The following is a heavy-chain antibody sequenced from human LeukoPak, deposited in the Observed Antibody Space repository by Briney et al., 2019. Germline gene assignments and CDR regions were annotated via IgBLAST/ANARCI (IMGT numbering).Heavy chain of an antibody. CDR2: ISSSGSAI. CDR1: GFSFSSYE. CDR3: AREGGSGSYY. V-gene: IGHV3-48*03. J-gene: IGHJ4*02. Sequence: PGGSLRLSCAASGFSFSSYEMNWVRQAPGKGLEWVSYISSSGSAIYYADSVKGRFTISRDNAKNSLYLQMSSLRAEDTAVYYCAREGGSGSYYWGQGTLVTVSS. D-gene: IGHD3-10*01.